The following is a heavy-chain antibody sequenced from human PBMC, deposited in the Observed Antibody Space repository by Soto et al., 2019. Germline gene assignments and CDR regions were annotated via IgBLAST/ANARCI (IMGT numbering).Heavy chain of an antibody. CDR1: GYTFNTYG. J-gene: IGHJ5*02. D-gene: IGHD3-3*01. Sequence: GASVKVSCKTSGYTFNTYGINWVRQAPGQGLELMGWISAYDGKTTYAEKFQGRVTLTTDTSTRTAYMELRSLRSDDTAIYYCARDPHEFWTSYWFDPWAREPRSPSPQ. CDR3: ARDPHEFWTSYWFDP. V-gene: IGHV1-18*01. CDR2: ISAYDGKT.